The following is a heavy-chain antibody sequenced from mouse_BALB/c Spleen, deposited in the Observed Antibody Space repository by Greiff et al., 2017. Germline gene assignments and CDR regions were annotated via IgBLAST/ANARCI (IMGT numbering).Heavy chain of an antibody. Sequence: VQLQQSGAELVRPGSSVKISCKASGYAFSSYWMNWVKQRPGQGLEWIGQIYPGDGDTNYNGKFKGKATLTADKSSSTAYMQLSSLTSEDSAVYYCARGLGRLGYFDYWGQGTTLTVSS. V-gene: IGHV1-80*01. CDR3: ARGLGRLGYFDY. CDR1: GYAFSSYW. CDR2: IYPGDGDT. D-gene: IGHD4-1*01. J-gene: IGHJ2*01.